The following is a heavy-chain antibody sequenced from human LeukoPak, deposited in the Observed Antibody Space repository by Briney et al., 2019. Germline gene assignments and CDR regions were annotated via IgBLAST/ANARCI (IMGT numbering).Heavy chain of an antibody. D-gene: IGHD1-1*01. V-gene: IGHV4-4*07. Sequence: SETLSLTCTVSGGSISSYYWSWIRQPAGKGLEWIGRIYTSGSTNYNPSLKSRVTMSVDTSKNQFSLKLSSVTAADTAVYYCARLTTTDYYYYYYGMDVWGQGTTVTVSS. J-gene: IGHJ6*02. CDR1: GGSISSYY. CDR3: ARLTTTDYYYYYYGMDV. CDR2: IYTSGST.